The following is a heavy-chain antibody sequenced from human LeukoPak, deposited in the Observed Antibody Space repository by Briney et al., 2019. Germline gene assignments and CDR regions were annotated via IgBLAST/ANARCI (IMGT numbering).Heavy chain of an antibody. D-gene: IGHD3-10*01. Sequence: GGSLRLSCAASGFPFGSYAMSWVRQAPGKGLDWVATISDSGDNTYYADSVEGRFTISRDNSKNTLYLQMNSLRDEDTAIYYCAKVPYSDYGSGRPPFMDAWGQGTTVAISS. CDR3: AKVPYSDYGSGRPPFMDA. CDR2: ISDSGDNT. V-gene: IGHV3-23*01. J-gene: IGHJ6*02. CDR1: GFPFGSYA.